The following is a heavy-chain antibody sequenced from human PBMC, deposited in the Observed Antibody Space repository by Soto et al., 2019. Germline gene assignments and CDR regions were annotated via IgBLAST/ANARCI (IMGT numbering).Heavy chain of an antibody. Sequence: PSETLSLTCTVSGDSISTVSGGSISSYYWSWIRQPPGKGLEWIGYIYYSGSTNYNPSLKSRISISVDTSKNQFSLKLSSVTAADTAVYYCAKSYYDFWSDVYYYYMDVWGKGTTVTVSS. V-gene: IGHV4-61*01. CDR3: AKSYYDFWSDVYYYYMDV. CDR1: GDSISTVSGGSISSYY. D-gene: IGHD3-3*01. J-gene: IGHJ6*03. CDR2: IYYSGST.